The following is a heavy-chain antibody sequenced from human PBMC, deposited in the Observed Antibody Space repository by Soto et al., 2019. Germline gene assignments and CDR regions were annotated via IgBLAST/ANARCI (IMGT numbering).Heavy chain of an antibody. CDR3: ARDLSSDNYDSNPVLDY. D-gene: IGHD3-22*01. V-gene: IGHV1-46*01. CDR1: GYTFTSYY. CDR2: INPSGGST. J-gene: IGHJ4*02. Sequence: GASVKVSCKASGYTFTSYYMHWVRQAPGQGLEWMGIINPSGGSTSYAQKFQGRVTMTRDTSTSTVYMELSSLRSEDTAVYYCARDLSSDNYDSNPVLDYWGQGPLVTVSS.